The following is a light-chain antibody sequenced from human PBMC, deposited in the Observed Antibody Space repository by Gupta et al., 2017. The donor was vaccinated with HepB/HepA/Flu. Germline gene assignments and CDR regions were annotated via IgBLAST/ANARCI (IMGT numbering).Light chain of an antibody. CDR1: QSIRSD. Sequence: DIQMTQSPSSLSASVGDRVTITCRASQSIRSDLNWYQQRPGKAPKLLISVVSSLQSGVPSRFSGSGSGTDFTLTISSLQPEDFATYYCQQSYTIPITFGQGTRLEIK. J-gene: IGKJ5*01. CDR2: VVS. V-gene: IGKV1-39*01. CDR3: QQSYTIPIT.